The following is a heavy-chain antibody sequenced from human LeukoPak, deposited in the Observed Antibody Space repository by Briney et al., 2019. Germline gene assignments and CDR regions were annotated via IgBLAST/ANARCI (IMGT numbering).Heavy chain of an antibody. CDR2: IYYSGST. D-gene: IGHD5-12*01. CDR1: GGSISSYY. CDR3: ARQGYSGYIFDY. J-gene: IGHJ4*02. Sequence: SETLSPTCAVSGGSISSYYWSWIRQPPGKGLEWIGYIYYSGSTNYNPSLKSRVTISVDTSKNQFSLKLSSVTAADTAVYYCARQGYSGYIFDYWGQGTLVTVSS. V-gene: IGHV4-59*08.